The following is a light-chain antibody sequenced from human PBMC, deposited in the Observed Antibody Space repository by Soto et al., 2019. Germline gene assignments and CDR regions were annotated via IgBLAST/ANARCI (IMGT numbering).Light chain of an antibody. CDR1: QSISSY. J-gene: IGKJ1*01. Sequence: DIQMTQSPSSLSASVGDRVTITCRASQSISSYLNWYQQKPGKAPKLLIYAASSLQSRVPSRFSGSGSGTDFTLTISSLQTEEFATYYWQQSYSTLWTFGQGTKVEIK. V-gene: IGKV1-39*01. CDR3: QQSYSTLWT. CDR2: AAS.